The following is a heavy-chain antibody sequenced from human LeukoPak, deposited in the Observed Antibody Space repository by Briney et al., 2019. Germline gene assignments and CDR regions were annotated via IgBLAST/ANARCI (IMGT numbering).Heavy chain of an antibody. CDR3: ARGVDYGDYLAWYFDL. J-gene: IGHJ2*01. CDR1: GGSISSHC. D-gene: IGHD4-17*01. Sequence: SETLSLTCTVSGGSISSHCWSWIRQPPGKGLEWIGYIYYSGSTNDNPSLKSRVTVSVDTSKNQFSLKLSSVTAADTAVYYCARGVDYGDYLAWYFDLWGRGTLVTVSS. V-gene: IGHV4-59*11. CDR2: IYYSGST.